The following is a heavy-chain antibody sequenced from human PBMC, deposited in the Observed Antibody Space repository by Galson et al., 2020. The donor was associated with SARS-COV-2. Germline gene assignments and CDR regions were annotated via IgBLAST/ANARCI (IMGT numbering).Heavy chain of an antibody. J-gene: IGHJ5*02. CDR2: IFSNDEK. D-gene: IGHD3-22*01. CDR1: GFSLSNARMG. CDR3: ARIPPGIVENWFDP. Sequence: SGPTLVKPTETLTLTCTVSGFSLSNARMGVSWIRQPPGKALEWLAHIFSNDEKSYSTSLKSRLTISKDTSKSQVVLTMTNMDPVDTATYYCARIPPGIVENWFDPWGQGTLVTVSS. V-gene: IGHV2-26*01.